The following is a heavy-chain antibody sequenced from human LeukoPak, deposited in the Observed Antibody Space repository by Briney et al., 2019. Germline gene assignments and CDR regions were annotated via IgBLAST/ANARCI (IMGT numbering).Heavy chain of an antibody. J-gene: IGHJ5*02. Sequence: GGSLRLSCAASGFTFSTYSMNWVRQAPGKGLEWVSYISSSSSTIYYADSVKGRFTISRDNAKNSLHLQMNSLRAEDTAVYYCARGRRFGEVYWFDPWGQGTLVTVSS. CDR1: GFTFSTYS. D-gene: IGHD3-10*01. CDR2: ISSSSSTI. CDR3: ARGRRFGEVYWFDP. V-gene: IGHV3-48*01.